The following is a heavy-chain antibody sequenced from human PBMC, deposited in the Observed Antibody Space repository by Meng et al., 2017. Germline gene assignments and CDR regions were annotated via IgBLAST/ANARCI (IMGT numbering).Heavy chain of an antibody. J-gene: IGHJ5*02. CDR3: ARAPVSRPRVGFDP. V-gene: IGHV4-31*03. Sequence: SETLSLTCTVSGGSISSGGYYWSWIRQHPGKGLEWIGYIYYSGSTYYNPSLKSRVTISVDTSKNQFSLKLSSVTAADTAVYYCARAPVSRPRVGFDPWGQGTLVTVSS. CDR2: IYYSGST. CDR1: GGSISSGGYY.